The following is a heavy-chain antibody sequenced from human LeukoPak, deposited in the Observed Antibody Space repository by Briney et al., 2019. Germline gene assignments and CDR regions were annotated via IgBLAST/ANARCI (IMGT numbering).Heavy chain of an antibody. V-gene: IGHV4-38-2*02. CDR3: ARGSWSPGLFDY. D-gene: IGHD3-3*01. CDR2: VYNTGST. CDR1: GYSISSGYY. Sequence: SETLSLTCTVSGYSISSGYYWGWIRQPPGKGLEWIGSVYNTGSTYDSPSLKSRVTISVDTSRNLFSLRLSSVTAADTAVYYCARGSWSPGLFDYWGQGTLVTVSS. J-gene: IGHJ4*02.